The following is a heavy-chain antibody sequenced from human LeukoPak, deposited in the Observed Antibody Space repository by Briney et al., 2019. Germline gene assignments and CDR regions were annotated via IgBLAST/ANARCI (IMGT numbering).Heavy chain of an antibody. Sequence: GASVKVSCKASGYTFTSYAMNWVRQAPGQGLEWMGWINPNSGGTNYAQKFQGRVTMTRDTSISTAYMELSRLRSDDTAVYYCARAPRIAALVVYWGQGTLVTVSS. CDR1: GYTFTSYA. D-gene: IGHD6-6*01. CDR2: INPNSGGT. J-gene: IGHJ4*02. V-gene: IGHV1-2*02. CDR3: ARAPRIAALVVY.